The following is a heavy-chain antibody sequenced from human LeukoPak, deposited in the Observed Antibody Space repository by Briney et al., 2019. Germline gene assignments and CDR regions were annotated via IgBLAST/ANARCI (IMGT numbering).Heavy chain of an antibody. CDR3: ARDAGYCSSTSCRVYYYYMDV. CDR2: ISGFNGHT. Sequence: ASVKVSCKASGYTFNLYGVNWVRQAPGQGLEWMGWISGFNGHTKYAQNLQGRVTMTTDTSTSTAYMELRSLRSDDTAVYYCARDAGYCSSTSCRVYYYYMDVWGKGTTVTVSS. J-gene: IGHJ6*03. CDR1: GYTFNLYG. V-gene: IGHV1-18*01. D-gene: IGHD2-2*01.